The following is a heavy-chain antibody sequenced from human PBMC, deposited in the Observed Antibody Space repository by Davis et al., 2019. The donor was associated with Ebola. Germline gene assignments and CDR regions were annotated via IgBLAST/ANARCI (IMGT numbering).Heavy chain of an antibody. J-gene: IGHJ6*04. CDR2: IYSGGST. CDR3: ASGGKGWLVLHYYGMDV. D-gene: IGHD6-19*01. V-gene: IGHV3-66*01. Sequence: GGSLRLSCAASGFTVSSNYMSWVRQAPGKWLEWVSVIYSGGSTYYADSVKGRFTISRDNSKNTLYLQMNSLRAEDTAVYYCASGGKGWLVLHYYGMDVWGKGTTVTVSS. CDR1: GFTVSSNY.